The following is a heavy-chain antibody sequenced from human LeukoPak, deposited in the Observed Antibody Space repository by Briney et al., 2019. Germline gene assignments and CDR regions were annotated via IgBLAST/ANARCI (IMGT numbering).Heavy chain of an antibody. CDR3: ARLSRMVTAIPRWYFDL. J-gene: IGHJ2*01. V-gene: IGHV4-59*08. D-gene: IGHD2-21*02. Sequence: SETLSLTCTVSDGSISSYYWTWIRQPPGKGLEWIGYIHYSGSTNYNPSLKSRVTISVDTSKNQLSLNLSSVTAADTAVYYCARLSRMVTAIPRWYFDLWGRGTLVTVSS. CDR1: DGSISSYY. CDR2: IHYSGST.